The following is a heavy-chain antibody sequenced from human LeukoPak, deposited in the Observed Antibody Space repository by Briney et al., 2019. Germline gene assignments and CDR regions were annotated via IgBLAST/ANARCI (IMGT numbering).Heavy chain of an antibody. CDR1: GFTFSSYW. Sequence: PGRSLRLSCAASGFTFSSYWMSWVRQAPGKGLEWVANIKQDGSEKYYADSVKGRFTISRHNAKNSLYLQMNSLRAEDTAVYYCARDRPGLNSGYDSGAYFDYWGQGTLVTVSS. CDR2: IKQDGSEK. CDR3: ARDRPGLNSGYDSGAYFDY. V-gene: IGHV3-7*01. J-gene: IGHJ4*02. D-gene: IGHD5-12*01.